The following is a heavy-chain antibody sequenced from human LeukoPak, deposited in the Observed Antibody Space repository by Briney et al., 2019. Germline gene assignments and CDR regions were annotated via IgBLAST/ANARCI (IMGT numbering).Heavy chain of an antibody. Sequence: PSETLSLTCTVSGVSISSSNSYWGWIRQPPGKGLEWIGSIYYTGNTYYNASLKSRVTISIDTSKNQFSLKLSSVTAADTAVYYCRAMTSSWGTVVYYYYMDVWGKGTTVTISS. CDR3: RAMTSSWGTVVYYYYMDV. CDR1: GVSISSSNSY. D-gene: IGHD3-16*01. V-gene: IGHV4-39*01. CDR2: IYYTGNT. J-gene: IGHJ6*03.